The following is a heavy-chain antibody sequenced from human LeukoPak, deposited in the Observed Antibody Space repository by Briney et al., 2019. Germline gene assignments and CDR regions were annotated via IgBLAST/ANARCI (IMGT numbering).Heavy chain of an antibody. CDR2: IYYSGST. CDR1: GGSISSYY. J-gene: IGHJ4*02. Sequence: KTSETLSLTCTVSGGSISSYYWSWIRQPPGKGLEWIGYIYYSGSTNYNPSLKSRVTISVDTSKNQFSLKLSSVTAADTAVYYRAGDKRDYYDSSGSQGIDYWGQGTLVTVSS. CDR3: AGDKRDYYDSSGSQGIDY. V-gene: IGHV4-59*01. D-gene: IGHD3-22*01.